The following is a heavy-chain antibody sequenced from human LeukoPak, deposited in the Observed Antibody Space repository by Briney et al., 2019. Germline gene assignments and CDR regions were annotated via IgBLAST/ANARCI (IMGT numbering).Heavy chain of an antibody. CDR3: ARDVRIVVVPAAMAYYYYYYMDV. D-gene: IGHD2-2*01. V-gene: IGHV1-18*01. Sequence: SSVKVSCKASGYTFTSYGISWVRQAPGQGLEWMGWISAYTGNTNYAQKLQRRVTMTTDTSTSTAYMELRSLRSDDTAVYYCARDVRIVVVPAAMAYYYYYYMDVWGKGTTVTVPS. CDR2: ISAYTGNT. CDR1: GYTFTSYG. J-gene: IGHJ6*03.